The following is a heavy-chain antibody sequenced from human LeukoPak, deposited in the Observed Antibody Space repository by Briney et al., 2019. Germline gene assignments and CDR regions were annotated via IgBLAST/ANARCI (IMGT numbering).Heavy chain of an antibody. CDR2: INPNSGGT. Sequence: ASVKVSCKASGYTFTGYYMHWVRQAPGQGLEWMGWINPNSGGTNYAQKFQGRVTMTRGTSISTAYMELSRLRSDDTAVYYCAREGTGCSSTSCYCDYWGQGTLVTVSS. J-gene: IGHJ4*02. D-gene: IGHD2-2*01. CDR1: GYTFTGYY. CDR3: AREGTGCSSTSCYCDY. V-gene: IGHV1-2*02.